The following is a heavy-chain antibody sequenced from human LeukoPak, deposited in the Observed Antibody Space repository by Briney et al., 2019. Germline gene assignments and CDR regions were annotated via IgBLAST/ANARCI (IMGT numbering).Heavy chain of an antibody. CDR3: ARERCSSCCFDY. CDR2: IYYSGST. D-gene: IGHD6-13*01. CDR1: GDSISSYY. V-gene: IGHV4-59*01. Sequence: PSETLSLTCTVSGDSISSYYWSWIRQPPGKGLEWIGYIYYSGSTNYNPSLQRRVTISVDTSKNQFSLKLSSVTAADTAVYYCARERCSSCCFDYWGQGTLVTVSS. J-gene: IGHJ4*02.